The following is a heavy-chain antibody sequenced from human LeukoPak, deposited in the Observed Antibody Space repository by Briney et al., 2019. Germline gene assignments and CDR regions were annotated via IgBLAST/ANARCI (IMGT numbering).Heavy chain of an antibody. V-gene: IGHV3-23*01. J-gene: IGHJ4*02. CDR2: ISGSGGST. CDR3: ATHYYDSSGYYEYYFDY. Sequence: GGSLRVSCAASGFTFSSYGMSWVRQAPGKGLEWVSAISGSGGSTYYADSVKGRFTISRDNSKNTLYLQMNSLRAEDTAVYYCATHYYDSSGYYEYYFDYWGQGTLVTVSS. D-gene: IGHD3-22*01. CDR1: GFTFSSYG.